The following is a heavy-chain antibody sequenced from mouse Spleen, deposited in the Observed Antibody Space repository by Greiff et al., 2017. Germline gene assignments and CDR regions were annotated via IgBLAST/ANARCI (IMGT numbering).Heavy chain of an antibody. Sequence: VHLVESGAELVRPGTSVKISCKASGYTFTNYWLGWVKQRPGHGLEWIGDIYPGGGYTNYNEKFKGKATLTADTSSSTAYMQLSSLTSEDSAVYFCARGGYGYDYFDYWGQGTTLTVSS. J-gene: IGHJ2*01. V-gene: IGHV1-63*02. CDR3: ARGGYGYDYFDY. CDR1: GYTFTNYW. D-gene: IGHD2-2*01. CDR2: IYPGGGYT.